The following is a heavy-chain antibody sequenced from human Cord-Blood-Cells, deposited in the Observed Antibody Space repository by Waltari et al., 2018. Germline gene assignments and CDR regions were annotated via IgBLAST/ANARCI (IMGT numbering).Heavy chain of an antibody. CDR2: IIPIFGTA. CDR3: ASLTSIAASNYYFDY. Sequence: QVQLVQSGAEVKKPGSSVKVSCKASGGTSSSYAIRWVRQAPGQGLEWMGGIIPIFGTANYAQKFQGRVTITADESTSTAYMELSSLRSEDTAVYYCASLTSIAASNYYFDYWGQGTLVTVSS. V-gene: IGHV1-69*01. D-gene: IGHD6-6*01. J-gene: IGHJ4*02. CDR1: GGTSSSYA.